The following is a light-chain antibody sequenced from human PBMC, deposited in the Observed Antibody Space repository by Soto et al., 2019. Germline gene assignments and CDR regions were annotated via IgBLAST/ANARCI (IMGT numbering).Light chain of an antibody. V-gene: IGKV3-15*01. CDR1: QSVSSN. CDR3: QQYNNWPPRGT. CDR2: GAS. J-gene: IGKJ1*01. Sequence: EIVMTQSPAPLSVSPGERATLSSRASQSVSSNLAWYQQKPGQAPRLLIYGASTRATGIPARFSGSGSGTEFTLTISSLQSEDFAVYYCQQYNNWPPRGTFGQGTKVEIK.